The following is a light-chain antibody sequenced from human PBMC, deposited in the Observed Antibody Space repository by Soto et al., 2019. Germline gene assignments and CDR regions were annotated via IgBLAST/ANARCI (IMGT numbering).Light chain of an antibody. V-gene: IGKV1-27*01. CDR3: QKYNSAPWT. Sequence: DIQXXXSPSXXXASVGDRVTXXXXASQGXSXYLAWYQQKPGKVPKLLIYAASTLQSGVPSRFSGSGSGTDFTLTISSLQPEDVATYYCQKYNSAPWTFGQGTKVEIK. CDR2: AAS. J-gene: IGKJ1*01. CDR1: QGXSXY.